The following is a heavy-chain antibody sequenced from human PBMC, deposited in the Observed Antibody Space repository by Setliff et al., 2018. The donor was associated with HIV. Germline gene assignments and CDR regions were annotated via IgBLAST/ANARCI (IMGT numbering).Heavy chain of an antibody. J-gene: IGHJ4*02. V-gene: IGHV4-59*01. CDR2: IYSNGGT. Sequence: SETLSLTCNVSGVSISSYYWSWVRQPPGKGLEYIGYIYSNGGTNYNPSLKSRVAISADKSKNQFSLQLSSVTAADTAVYYCARGSTVWAFAHWGQGALVTVSS. D-gene: IGHD7-27*01. CDR3: ARGSTVWAFAH. CDR1: GVSISSYY.